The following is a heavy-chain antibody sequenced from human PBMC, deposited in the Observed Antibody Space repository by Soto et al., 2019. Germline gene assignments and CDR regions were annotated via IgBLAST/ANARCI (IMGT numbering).Heavy chain of an antibody. CDR2: FYSGST. D-gene: IGHD6-13*01. V-gene: IGHV4-59*04. CDR1: GGSIRNVY. Sequence: PSETLSLTCTVSGGSIRNVYWSWIRQPPGKGLEWVGTFYSGSTYNNPSLKSRVTISVDTSKNQFSLKLSSVAAEDTAIYYCATTRGIAVGGSFDHWGQGTLVTVSS. CDR3: ATTRGIAVGGSFDH. J-gene: IGHJ5*02.